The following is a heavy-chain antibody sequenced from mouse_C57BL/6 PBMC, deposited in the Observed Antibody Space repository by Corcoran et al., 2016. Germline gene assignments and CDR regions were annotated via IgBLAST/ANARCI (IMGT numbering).Heavy chain of an antibody. D-gene: IGHD1-1*01. J-gene: IGHJ4*01. V-gene: IGHV3-6*01. CDR1: GYSITSGYY. CDR3: ARETSVYYGSSYAMDY. CDR2: ISYDGSN. Sequence: DVQLQESGPGLVQPSQSLSLTCSVTGYSITSGYYWNWIRQFPGNKLEWMGYISYDGSNNYNPSLKNRISITRDTSKNQFFLKLNSVTTEDTATCYCARETSVYYGSSYAMDYGGQGTSVTVSS.